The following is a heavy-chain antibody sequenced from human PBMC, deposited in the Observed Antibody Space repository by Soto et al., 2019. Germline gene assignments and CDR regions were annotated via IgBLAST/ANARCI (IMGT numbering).Heavy chain of an antibody. Sequence: ASVELCCEASGYTKNGCYMQWVRQEKEQGLEWMGWINPNSGGTNYAQKFQGWVTMTRDTSASTAYMELSSLRSEDTAVYYCARGPIAVAGTGVYWFDPLGQGTLVTVSS. D-gene: IGHD6-19*01. CDR2: INPNSGGT. CDR3: ARGPIAVAGTGVYWFDP. CDR1: GYTKNGCY. J-gene: IGHJ5*02. V-gene: IGHV1-2*04.